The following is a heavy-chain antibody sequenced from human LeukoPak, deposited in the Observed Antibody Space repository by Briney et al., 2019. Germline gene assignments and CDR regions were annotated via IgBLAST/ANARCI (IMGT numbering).Heavy chain of an antibody. J-gene: IGHJ4*02. V-gene: IGHV4-39*01. D-gene: IGHD2-2*01. CDR3: ARRGSREFGRGVVPPAVDS. CDR2: IYYSGRT. CDR1: GDSISSSYYY. Sequence: SETLSLTCTVSGDSISSSYYYWEWIRQPPGKGLEWIGSIYYSGRTYYSPSLESRVTMSVDTSKNQFYLRLTSVAAADTAVYYCARRGSREFGRGVVPPAVDSWGQGTLVTVSS.